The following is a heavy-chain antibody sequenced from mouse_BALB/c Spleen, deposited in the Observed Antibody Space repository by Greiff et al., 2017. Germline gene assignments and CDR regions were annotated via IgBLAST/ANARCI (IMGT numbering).Heavy chain of an antibody. J-gene: IGHJ2*01. Sequence: EVQGVESGGGLVKPGGSLKLSCAASGFTFSSYAMSWVRQTPEKRLEWVASISSGGSTYYPDSVKGRFTISRDNARNILYLQMSSLRSGDTAMYYCARGTTVDYWGQGTTLTVSS. D-gene: IGHD1-1*01. V-gene: IGHV5-6-5*01. CDR2: ISSGGST. CDR3: ARGTTVDY. CDR1: GFTFSSYA.